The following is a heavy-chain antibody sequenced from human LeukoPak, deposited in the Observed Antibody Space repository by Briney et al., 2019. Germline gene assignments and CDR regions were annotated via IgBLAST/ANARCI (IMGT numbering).Heavy chain of an antibody. CDR2: IIPIFGTA. CDR1: GGTFSSYA. V-gene: IGHV1-69*05. J-gene: IGHJ6*03. CDR3: ARGSTGGVYYYYYYMDV. Sequence: ASVKVSCKASGGTFSSYAISWVRQAPGQGLEWMGGIIPIFGTANYAQKFQGRVTITTDESTSTAYMELSSLRSEDTAVYYCARGSTGGVYYYYYYMDVWGKGTTVTVS. D-gene: IGHD4-11*01.